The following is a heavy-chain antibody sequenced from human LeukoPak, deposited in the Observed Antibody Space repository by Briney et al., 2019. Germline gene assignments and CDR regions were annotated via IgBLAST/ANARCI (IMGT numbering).Heavy chain of an antibody. V-gene: IGHV4-30-2*01. D-gene: IGHD6-6*01. Sequence: SQTLSLTCTVSGGSISSGGYYWSWIRQPPGKGLEWIGYIYHSGSTYYNPSLKSRVTISVDRSKNQFSLKLSSVTAADTAVYYCARALVHGPLDYWGQGTLATVSS. CDR1: GGSISSGGYY. CDR2: IYHSGST. CDR3: ARALVHGPLDY. J-gene: IGHJ4*02.